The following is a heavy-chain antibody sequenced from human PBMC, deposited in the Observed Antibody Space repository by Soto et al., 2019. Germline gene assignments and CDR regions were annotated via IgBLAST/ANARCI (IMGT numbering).Heavy chain of an antibody. D-gene: IGHD2-15*01. Sequence: PGGSLRLSCAASGFTFSSYSMNWVRQAPGKGLEWVSYISSSSSTIYYADSVKGRFAISRDNAKNSLYLQMNSLRAEDTAVYYCARDLALEYCSGGSCSSYYYYYYMDVWGKGTTVTVSS. CDR2: ISSSSSTI. V-gene: IGHV3-48*01. CDR3: ARDLALEYCSGGSCSSYYYYYYMDV. J-gene: IGHJ6*03. CDR1: GFTFSSYS.